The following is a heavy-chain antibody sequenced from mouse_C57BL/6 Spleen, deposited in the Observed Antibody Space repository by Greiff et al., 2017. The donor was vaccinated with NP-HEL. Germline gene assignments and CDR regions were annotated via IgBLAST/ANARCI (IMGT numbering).Heavy chain of an antibody. D-gene: IGHD2-2*01. CDR1: GFTFSDYG. CDR3: ARGYGPYAMDY. Sequence: EVMLVESGGGLVKPGGSLKLSCAASGFTFSDYGMHWVRQAPEKGLEWVAYISSGSSTIYYADTVKGRFTISRDNAKNTLFLQMTSLRSEDTAMYYCARGYGPYAMDYWGQGTSVTVSS. CDR2: ISSGSSTI. V-gene: IGHV5-17*01. J-gene: IGHJ4*01.